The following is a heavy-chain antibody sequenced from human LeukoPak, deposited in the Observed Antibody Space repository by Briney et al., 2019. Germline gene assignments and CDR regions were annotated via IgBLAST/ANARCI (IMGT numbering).Heavy chain of an antibody. D-gene: IGHD3-9*01. CDR2: IRYDGSNK. CDR1: GFTFSSYG. V-gene: IGHV3-30*02. Sequence: GGSLRLSCAASGFTFSSYGMHWVRQAPGKGLEWVAFIRYDGSNKYYADSVKGRFTISRDNSKNTLYLQMNSLRAEDTAVYYCAKDRYILTGYYPYYFDYWGQGTLVTVSS. J-gene: IGHJ4*02. CDR3: AKDRYILTGYYPYYFDY.